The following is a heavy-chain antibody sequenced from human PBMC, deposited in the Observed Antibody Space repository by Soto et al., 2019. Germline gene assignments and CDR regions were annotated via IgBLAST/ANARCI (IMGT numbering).Heavy chain of an antibody. Sequence: ASLKVSCKASGYNFMSYGISWVRQAPGQGLEWMGWISAYNGNTHYAQKLQGRVTMTTDTSTSTAYMELRSLRSDDTAVYYCARGGVYCSGGSCPHNWFDPWGQGTLVTVSS. D-gene: IGHD2-15*01. CDR2: ISAYNGNT. V-gene: IGHV1-18*01. CDR1: GYNFMSYG. CDR3: ARGGVYCSGGSCPHNWFDP. J-gene: IGHJ5*02.